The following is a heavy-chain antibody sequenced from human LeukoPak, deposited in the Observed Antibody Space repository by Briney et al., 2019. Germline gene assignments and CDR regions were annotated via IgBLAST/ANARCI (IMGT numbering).Heavy chain of an antibody. CDR3: ARASQWLPLDY. CDR2: IYYSGST. D-gene: IGHD6-19*01. Sequence: SETLSLTCTVSGGSISSYYWSWIRQPPGKGLEWIGYIYYSGSTNYNPSLKSRVTISVDTSKNQFSLKLSSVTAADTAVYYCARASQWLPLDYWGQGTLVTVSS. V-gene: IGHV4-59*01. CDR1: GGSISSYY. J-gene: IGHJ4*02.